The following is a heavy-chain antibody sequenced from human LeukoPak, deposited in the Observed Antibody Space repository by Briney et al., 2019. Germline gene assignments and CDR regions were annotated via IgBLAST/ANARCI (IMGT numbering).Heavy chain of an antibody. D-gene: IGHD2/OR15-2a*01. CDR1: GFTFSSHA. J-gene: IGHJ4*02. Sequence: GGSLRLSCAASGFTFSSHAMNWVRQAPGKGLEWVSGIYGNAGRTFYADSVKGRFTMSRDNAKNTVYLQMNSLRAEDTAVYYCVSFYETYWGRGTLVTVSS. V-gene: IGHV3-23*01. CDR3: VSFYETY. CDR2: IYGNAGRT.